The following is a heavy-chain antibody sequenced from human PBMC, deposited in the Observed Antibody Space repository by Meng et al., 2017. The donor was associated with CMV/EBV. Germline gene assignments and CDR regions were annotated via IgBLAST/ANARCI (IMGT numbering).Heavy chain of an antibody. D-gene: IGHD1-14*01. J-gene: IGHJ4*02. Sequence: GESLKISCAASGFTVSSNYMSWVRQAPGKGLEWVSVIYSGGSTYYADSVKGRFTIFRDNSKNTLYLQMNSLRAEDTAVYYCARNVTHWGQGTLVTVSS. V-gene: IGHV3-53*01. CDR1: GFTVSSNY. CDR3: ARNVTH. CDR2: IYSGGST.